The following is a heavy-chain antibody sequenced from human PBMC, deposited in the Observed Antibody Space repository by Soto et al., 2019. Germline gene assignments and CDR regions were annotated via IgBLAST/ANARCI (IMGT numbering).Heavy chain of an antibody. V-gene: IGHV3-30*18. CDR1: GFTFSSYG. Sequence: GESLKISCAASGFTFSSYGMHWVRQAPGKGLEWVAVISYDGSNKYYADSVKGRFTISRDNSKNTLYLQMNSLRAEDTAVYYCAKATAAYYYYGMDVWGQGTTVTVSS. D-gene: IGHD6-25*01. CDR3: AKATAAYYYYGMDV. J-gene: IGHJ6*02. CDR2: ISYDGSNK.